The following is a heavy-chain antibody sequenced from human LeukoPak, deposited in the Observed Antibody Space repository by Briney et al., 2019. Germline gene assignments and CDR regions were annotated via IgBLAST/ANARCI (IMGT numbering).Heavy chain of an antibody. Sequence: GGSLRLSCAASGFTFSSYSMNWVRQAPGKGLEWVSAISGSGNSAYYADSVKGRFTISRDTSKNTLFLQIDSLRAEDTAVYYCAKASGSTGYYYFDSWGQGTLVTVSS. J-gene: IGHJ4*02. D-gene: IGHD3-22*01. V-gene: IGHV3-23*01. CDR1: GFTFSSYS. CDR2: ISGSGNSA. CDR3: AKASGSTGYYYFDS.